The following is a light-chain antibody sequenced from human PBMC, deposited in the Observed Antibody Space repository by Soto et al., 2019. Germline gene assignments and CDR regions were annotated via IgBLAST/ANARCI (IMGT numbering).Light chain of an antibody. CDR3: QQYGSSIT. J-gene: IGKJ5*01. CDR1: QSVSSY. Sequence: EIVLTQSPATLSLSPGERATLSCRASQSVSSYLAWYQQKPGQAPRLLIYDASNRATGIPARFSGSGSGTDFTLTIGSLEPEDFAVYYCQQYGSSITFGQGKRLEIK. V-gene: IGKV3-11*01. CDR2: DAS.